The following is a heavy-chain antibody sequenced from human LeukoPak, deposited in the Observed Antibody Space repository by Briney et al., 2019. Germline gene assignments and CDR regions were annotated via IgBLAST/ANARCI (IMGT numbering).Heavy chain of an antibody. J-gene: IGHJ4*02. V-gene: IGHV3-7*03. D-gene: IGHD4-17*01. Sequence: GGSLRLSCVASGFPFSSYWMTWVRQAPGKGLEWVANIKQDGSKKSYVDSVKGRFTISRDNAKNSLYLQMNSLRAEDTAVYYCANEIRPNDYWGQGTQVTVSS. CDR1: GFPFSSYW. CDR3: ANEIRPNDY. CDR2: IKQDGSKK.